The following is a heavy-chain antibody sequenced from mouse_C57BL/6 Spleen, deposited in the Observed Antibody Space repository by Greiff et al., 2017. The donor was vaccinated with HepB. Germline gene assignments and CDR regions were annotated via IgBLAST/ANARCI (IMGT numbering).Heavy chain of an antibody. CDR3: ARWTYGNYEDYFDY. J-gene: IGHJ2*01. CDR1: GYTFTSYW. CDR2: IHPNSGST. Sequence: QVQLKQPGAELVKPGASVKLSCKASGYTFTSYWMHWVKQRPGQGLEWIGMIHPNSGSTNYNEKFKSKATLTVDKSSSTAYMQLSSLTSEDSAVYYCARWTYGNYEDYFDYWGQGTTLTVSS. V-gene: IGHV1-64*01. D-gene: IGHD2-1*01.